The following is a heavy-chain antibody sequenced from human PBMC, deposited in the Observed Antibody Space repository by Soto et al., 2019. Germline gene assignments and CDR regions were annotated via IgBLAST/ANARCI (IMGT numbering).Heavy chain of an antibody. D-gene: IGHD3-16*02. Sequence: SQTLSLTCAISGDSVSSNSAAWNWVRQSPSRGLEWLGRRYFRSKWYNDYAISVKSRITIDPDTSKNQFSLQLNSVTLDDTAVYYCARDVNNTLDFWGQGTLVTVSS. J-gene: IGHJ4*02. CDR3: ARDVNNTLDF. V-gene: IGHV6-1*01. CDR2: RYFRSKWYN. CDR1: GDSVSSNSAA.